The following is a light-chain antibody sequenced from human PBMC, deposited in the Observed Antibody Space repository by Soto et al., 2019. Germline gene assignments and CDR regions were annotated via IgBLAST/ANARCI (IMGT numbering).Light chain of an antibody. CDR2: AAS. CDR3: QQTYSSLPT. Sequence: DIQMTQSPSSLSASLGDRVTISCRASQTISNYLNWYQQKPGKAPKLLIYAASSLQGGVPSRISGSGSGTDFTLTISSLQPEDFATYYCQQTYSSLPTFGGGTKVDIK. CDR1: QTISNY. J-gene: IGKJ4*01. V-gene: IGKV1-39*01.